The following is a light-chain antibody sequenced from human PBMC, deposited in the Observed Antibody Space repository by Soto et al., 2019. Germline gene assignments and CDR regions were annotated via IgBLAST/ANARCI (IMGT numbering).Light chain of an antibody. CDR1: SSNIGAGYD. Sequence: QSVLTQPPSVSVAPGQRVTISCTGSSSNIGAGYDVHWYQQRPGTAPKLLIFVNINRPSGVPDRFSVSKSGTSASLAITGLQPEDEGDYYCQSYDSTLSARYVFGTGTTVIVL. CDR3: QSYDSTLSARYV. J-gene: IGLJ1*01. V-gene: IGLV1-40*01. CDR2: VNI.